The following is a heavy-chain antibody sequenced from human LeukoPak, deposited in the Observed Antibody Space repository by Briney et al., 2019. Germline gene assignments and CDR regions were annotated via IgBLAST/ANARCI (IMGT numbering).Heavy chain of an antibody. D-gene: IGHD3-3*01. J-gene: IGHJ6*02. CDR2: ISSSSSYI. CDR3: AKDIKSRITIFGVVPKYYYYGMDV. Sequence: GGSLRLSCAASGFTFSSYSMNWVRQAPGKGLEWVSSISSSSSYIYYADSVKGRFTISRDNAKNSLYLQMNSLRAEDTALYYCAKDIKSRITIFGVVPKYYYYGMDVWGQGTTVTVSS. CDR1: GFTFSSYS. V-gene: IGHV3-21*04.